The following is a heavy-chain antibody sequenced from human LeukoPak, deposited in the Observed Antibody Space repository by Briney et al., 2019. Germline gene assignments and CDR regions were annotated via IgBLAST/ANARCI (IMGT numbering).Heavy chain of an antibody. D-gene: IGHD1-1*01. CDR1: GGSFSGYY. V-gene: IGHV4-34*01. Sequence: ESSETLSLTCAVYGGSFSGYYWSWIRQAPGKGLEWIGEINHSGSTNYNPSLKSRVTISVDTSKNQFSLKLTSVTAADTAVYYCARRTGTRAFDIWGQGTMVTVSS. J-gene: IGHJ3*02. CDR2: INHSGST. CDR3: ARRTGTRAFDI.